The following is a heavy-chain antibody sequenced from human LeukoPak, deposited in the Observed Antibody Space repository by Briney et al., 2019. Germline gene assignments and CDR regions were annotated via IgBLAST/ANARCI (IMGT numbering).Heavy chain of an antibody. D-gene: IGHD2-15*01. CDR2: IKQDGSEK. CDR3: ARSGEVWPPFY. CDR1: GFTFSSYW. J-gene: IGHJ4*02. Sequence: GGSLRLSCAASGFTFSSYWMSWVRQAPGKRLEWVANIKQDGSEKYYVDSVKGRFTISRDNAKNSLYLQMNSLRAEDTAVYYCARSGEVWPPFYWGQGTLVTVSS. V-gene: IGHV3-7*05.